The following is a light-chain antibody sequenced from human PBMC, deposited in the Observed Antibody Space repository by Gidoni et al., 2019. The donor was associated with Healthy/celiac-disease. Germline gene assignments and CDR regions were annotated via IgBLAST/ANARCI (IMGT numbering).Light chain of an antibody. CDR3: QQRSNWPLT. CDR1: QSVSSY. Sequence: IVLTQSPSTLSLSPGERAILSCRARQSVSSYLAWYQQKPGQAPRLLIYDASNRATGIPARFSGSGSGTDFTLTISSLEPEDFAVYYCQQRSNWPLTFXGXTKVEIK. CDR2: DAS. J-gene: IGKJ4*01. V-gene: IGKV3-11*01.